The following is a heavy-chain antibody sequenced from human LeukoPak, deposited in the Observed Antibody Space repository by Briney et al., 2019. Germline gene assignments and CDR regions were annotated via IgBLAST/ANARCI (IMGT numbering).Heavy chain of an antibody. D-gene: IGHD2/OR15-2a*01. J-gene: IGHJ3*02. CDR2: INAGNGNT. V-gene: IGHV1-3*03. Sequence: ASVKVSCKASGYTFTSYAMHWVRQAPGQRLEWMGWINAGNGNTKYSQEFQGRVTITRDTSASTAYMELSSLRSEDMAVYYCARVVGKEDYFNAFDIWGQGTMVTVSS. CDR1: GYTFTSYA. CDR3: ARVVGKEDYFNAFDI.